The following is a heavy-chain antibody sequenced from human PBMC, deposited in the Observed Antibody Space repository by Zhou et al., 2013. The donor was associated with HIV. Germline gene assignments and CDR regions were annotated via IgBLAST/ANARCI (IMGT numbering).Heavy chain of an antibody. CDR2: INPNSGGT. Sequence: QVQLVQSGAEVKKPGSSVKVSCKASGGSFSSYAISWVRQAPGQGLEWMGWINPNSGGTDYARRFQGRFTMTRDTSISTAYMDLSGLRSEDTAVYYCARVAMDYYDRGGYDNWGQGTLVSVSS. CDR3: ARVAMDYYDRGGYDN. CDR1: GGSFSSYA. V-gene: IGHV1-2*02. D-gene: IGHD3-22*01. J-gene: IGHJ4*02.